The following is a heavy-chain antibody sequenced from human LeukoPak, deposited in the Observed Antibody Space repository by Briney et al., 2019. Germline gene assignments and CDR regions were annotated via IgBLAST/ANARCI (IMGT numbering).Heavy chain of an antibody. J-gene: IGHJ6*02. D-gene: IGHD2-15*01. V-gene: IGHV4-39*01. CDR3: ARICSGGSCYSNYYYYYGMDV. Sequence: SETLSLTCTVSGGSISSSSYYWGWIRQPPGKGLEWIGSIYYSGSTYYNPSLKSRATISVDTSKNQFSLKLSSVTAADTAVYYCARICSGGSCYSNYYYYYGMDVWGQGTTVTVSS. CDR1: GGSISSSSYY. CDR2: IYYSGST.